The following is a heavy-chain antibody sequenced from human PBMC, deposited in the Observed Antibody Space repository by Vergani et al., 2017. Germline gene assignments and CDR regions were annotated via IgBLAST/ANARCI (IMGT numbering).Heavy chain of an antibody. V-gene: IGHV3-33*06. CDR1: GFTFNQYG. CDR2: TWYDGNNK. Sequence: QVQLVESGGGVVQPGRSLRLSCAASGFTFNQYGMHWVRQAPGKGLEWVAVTWYDGNNKQYADSVKGRFTISRDNSKSTMYLQMNSLRDEDTGVYYCAKPRGYGGYGPHPINPPYYYYCMDVWGKGTTVTVSS. J-gene: IGHJ6*03. CDR3: AKPRGYGGYGPHPINPPYYYYCMDV. D-gene: IGHD5-12*01.